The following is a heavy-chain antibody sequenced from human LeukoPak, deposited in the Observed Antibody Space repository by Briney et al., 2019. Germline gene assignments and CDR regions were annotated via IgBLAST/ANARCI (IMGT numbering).Heavy chain of an antibody. CDR3: ARPRVVATRSYYFGY. Sequence: GESLKISCKGSGYSFTSYWIGWVRQMPGKGLEWMGIIYPGDSDTRYSPSFQGQVTISADKSISTAYLQWSSLKASDTAMYYCARPRVVATRSYYFGYWGQGTLVTVSS. V-gene: IGHV5-51*01. CDR1: GYSFTSYW. J-gene: IGHJ4*02. CDR2: IYPGDSDT. D-gene: IGHD5-12*01.